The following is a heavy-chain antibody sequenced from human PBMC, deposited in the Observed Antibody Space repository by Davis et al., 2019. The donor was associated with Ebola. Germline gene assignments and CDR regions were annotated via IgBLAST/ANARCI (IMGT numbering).Heavy chain of an antibody. D-gene: IGHD1-7*01. Sequence: SETLSLTCAVYGGSFSGYYWSWIRQPPGKGLEWIGEIYHSGSTNYNPSLKSRVTISVDKSKNQFSLKLSSVTAADTAVYYCARKLELRKYYYYYYGMDVWGQGTTVTVSS. J-gene: IGHJ6*02. CDR1: GGSFSGYY. V-gene: IGHV4-34*01. CDR3: ARKLELRKYYYYYYGMDV. CDR2: IYHSGST.